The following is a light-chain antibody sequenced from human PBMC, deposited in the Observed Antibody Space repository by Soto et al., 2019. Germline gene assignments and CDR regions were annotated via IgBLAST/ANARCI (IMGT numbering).Light chain of an antibody. Sequence: DIQMTQSPSSVSASVGAIGTITCLASQGISTNLAWYQKKPGKDPKILIYAASTLQSGVPPRFSGSGSGSDFTLTISRLQPDDFAIYFCQQANRVTLGFGQGTRLEIK. CDR2: AAS. CDR3: QQANRVTLG. J-gene: IGKJ5*01. CDR1: QGISTN. V-gene: IGKV1-12*01.